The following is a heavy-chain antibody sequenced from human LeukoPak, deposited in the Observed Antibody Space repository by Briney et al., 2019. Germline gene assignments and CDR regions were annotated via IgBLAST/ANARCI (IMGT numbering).Heavy chain of an antibody. D-gene: IGHD2-2*01. Sequence: GGSLRLSCAASGFTFSDYYMSWVRQAPGKGLEWVAFIRFDGSDKYYADSVKGRSTISRDNSKNTVYLQMNSLRAEDTAVYHCVKVWCSSTSCHGGAMMDVWGKGTTVTVSS. CDR2: IRFDGSDK. CDR3: VKVWCSSTSCHGGAMMDV. J-gene: IGHJ6*04. CDR1: GFTFSDYY. V-gene: IGHV3-30*02.